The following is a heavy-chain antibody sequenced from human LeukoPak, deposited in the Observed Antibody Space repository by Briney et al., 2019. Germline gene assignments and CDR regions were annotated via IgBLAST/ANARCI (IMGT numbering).Heavy chain of an antibody. CDR2: INHSGST. CDR1: GGSFSGYY. Sequence: SETLSLTCAVYGGSFSGYYWSWIRQPPGKGLEWIGEINHSGSTNYNPSLKSRVTISVDTSKNQFPLKLSSVTAADTAVYYCARRSGGLDYWGQGTLVTVSS. CDR3: ARRSGGLDY. V-gene: IGHV4-34*01. D-gene: IGHD3-10*01. J-gene: IGHJ4*02.